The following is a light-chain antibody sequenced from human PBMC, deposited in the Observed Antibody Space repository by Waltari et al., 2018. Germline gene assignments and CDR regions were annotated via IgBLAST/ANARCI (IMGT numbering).Light chain of an antibody. J-gene: IGKJ4*01. CDR1: QSVSSN. CDR2: GAS. Sequence: EIGMTQSPATLSVSPGERATLSCRASQSVSSNLAWYQQKPGQAPRLLIYGASTRATGIPARFSGSGSGTEFTLPISSMQSEDFAVYYCQQYNNWPLTFGGGTKVEIK. CDR3: QQYNNWPLT. V-gene: IGKV3-15*01.